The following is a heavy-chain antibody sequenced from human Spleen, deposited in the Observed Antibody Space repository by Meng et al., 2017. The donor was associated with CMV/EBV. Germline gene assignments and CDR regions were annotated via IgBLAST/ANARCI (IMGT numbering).Heavy chain of an antibody. CDR3: ARTEAVAGSAGQYYFDY. J-gene: IGHJ4*02. CDR2: IYYSGST. D-gene: IGHD6-19*01. Sequence: SETLSLTCTVSGGSISSSSYYWGWIRQPPGKGLEWIGSIYYSGSTYYNPSLKSRVTISVDTSKNQFSLKLSSVTAADTAVYYCARTEAVAGSAGQYYFDYWGQGTLVTVSS. CDR1: GGSISSSSYY. V-gene: IGHV4-39*07.